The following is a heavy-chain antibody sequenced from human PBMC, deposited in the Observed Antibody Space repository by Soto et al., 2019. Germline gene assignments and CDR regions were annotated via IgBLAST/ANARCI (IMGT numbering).Heavy chain of an antibody. V-gene: IGHV1-2*04. CDR1: GYTFTGYY. Sequence: EASVKVSCKASGYTFTGYYMHWVRQAPGQGLEWMGWINPNSGGTNYAQKFQGWVTMTRDTSISTAYMELSRLRSDDTAVYYCARAGGQQLVPFDYWGQGTLVTVSS. D-gene: IGHD6-13*01. J-gene: IGHJ4*02. CDR2: INPNSGGT. CDR3: ARAGGQQLVPFDY.